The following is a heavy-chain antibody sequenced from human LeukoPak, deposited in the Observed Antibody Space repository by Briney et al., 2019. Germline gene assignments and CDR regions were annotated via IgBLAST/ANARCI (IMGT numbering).Heavy chain of an antibody. J-gene: IGHJ4*02. CDR2: IWYDGSIK. D-gene: IGHD6-13*01. Sequence: GGSLRLSCAASGFTFTNYGMHWVRQAPGKGPEWVAVIWYDGSIKYYADSVKGRFTISRDNSKNTLFLQMNSLRAEDTAVYYCARGGSSWYVLPIDYWGQGTLVTVSS. CDR1: GFTFTNYG. V-gene: IGHV3-33*01. CDR3: ARGGSSWYVLPIDY.